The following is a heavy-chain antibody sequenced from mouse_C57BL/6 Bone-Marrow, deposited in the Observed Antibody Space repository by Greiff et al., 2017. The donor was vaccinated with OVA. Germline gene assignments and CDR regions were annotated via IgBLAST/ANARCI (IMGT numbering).Heavy chain of an antibody. D-gene: IGHD2-3*01. J-gene: IGHJ3*01. V-gene: IGHV5-6*01. CDR2: ISSGGSYT. CDR1: GFTFSSYG. Sequence: EVKVVESGGDLVKPGGSLKLSCAASGFTFSSYGMSWVRQTPDKRLEWVATISSGGSYTYYPDSVKGRFTISRDNAKNTLYLQMSSLKSEDTAMYYCARPIYDGYYWFAYWGQGTLVTVSA. CDR3: ARPIYDGYYWFAY.